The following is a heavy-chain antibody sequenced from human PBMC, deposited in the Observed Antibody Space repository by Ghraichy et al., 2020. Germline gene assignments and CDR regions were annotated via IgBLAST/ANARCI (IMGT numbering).Heavy chain of an antibody. CDR1: GDSISGSY. J-gene: IGHJ5*02. V-gene: IGHV4-59*01. CDR2: IYYSGTT. CDR3: ARLIASTGSSDWFDP. Sequence: SETLSLTCTVSGDSISGSYWSWIRQPPGKGLEWIGYIYYSGTTIYNPSLKSRVTISVDTSKNQFSLKLTSVTAADTAVYYCARLIASTGSSDWFDPWGQGTLVPVSS. D-gene: IGHD1-1*01.